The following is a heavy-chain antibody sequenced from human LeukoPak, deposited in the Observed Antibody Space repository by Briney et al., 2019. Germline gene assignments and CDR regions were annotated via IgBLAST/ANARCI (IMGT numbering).Heavy chain of an antibody. V-gene: IGHV3-21*01. CDR3: ARLAFPHRGPTDY. CDR2: ISSSSSYI. Sequence: GGSLRLSCAASGFTISSYSMNWVRQAPGKGLEWVSSISSSSSYIYYADSVKGRFTISRDNAKNSLYLQMNSLRAEDTAVYYCARLAFPHRGPTDYWGQGTLVTVSS. CDR1: GFTISSYS. J-gene: IGHJ4*02.